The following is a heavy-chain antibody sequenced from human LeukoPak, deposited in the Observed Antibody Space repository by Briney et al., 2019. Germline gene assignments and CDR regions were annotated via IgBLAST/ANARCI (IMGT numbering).Heavy chain of an antibody. Sequence: GGSLRLSCAASGFTFSSYSMNWVRQAPGKGLEWVSYISSSSSTIYYADSVKGRFTISRDNAKNSLYLQMNSLRDEDTAVYYCARDLGHYYDSSGNAQFDYWGQGTLVTVSS. CDR1: GFTFSSYS. CDR3: ARDLGHYYDSSGNAQFDY. D-gene: IGHD3-22*01. J-gene: IGHJ4*02. CDR2: ISSSSSTI. V-gene: IGHV3-48*02.